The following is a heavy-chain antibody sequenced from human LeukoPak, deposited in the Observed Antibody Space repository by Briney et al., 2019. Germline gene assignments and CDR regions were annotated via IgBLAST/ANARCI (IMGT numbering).Heavy chain of an antibody. J-gene: IGHJ4*02. Sequence: GGSLRLSCAASGFTFSDYNMRWIRQAPGKGLEWVSSISRSGSTRYYADSVKGRFTISRDNAKNSLYLQMNSLRAEDTAVYYCARDLRHYYDSSRYLSTKYNDYWGQGTLVTVSS. D-gene: IGHD3-22*01. CDR3: ARDLRHYYDSSRYLSTKYNDY. CDR1: GFTFSDYN. CDR2: ISRSGSTR. V-gene: IGHV3-11*04.